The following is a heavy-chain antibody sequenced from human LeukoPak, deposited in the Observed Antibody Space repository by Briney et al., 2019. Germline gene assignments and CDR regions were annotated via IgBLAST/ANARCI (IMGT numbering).Heavy chain of an antibody. V-gene: IGHV1-18*01. J-gene: IGHJ5*02. D-gene: IGHD3-3*01. CDR2: ISAYNGNT. CDR1: GYTFTSYG. Sequence: GASVKVSCKASGYTFTSYGISWVRQAPGQGLEWMGWISAYNGNTNYAQKLQGRVTMTTDTSTSTAYMELRSLRSDDTAVYYCARGRLYYDSLNWFDPWGQGTLVTVSS. CDR3: ARGRLYYDSLNWFDP.